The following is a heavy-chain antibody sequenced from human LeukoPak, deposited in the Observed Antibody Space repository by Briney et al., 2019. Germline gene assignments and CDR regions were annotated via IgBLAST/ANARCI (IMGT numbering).Heavy chain of an antibody. Sequence: GGSLRLSCAASGFTFSSYSMNWVRQAPGKGLEWVAVILYDGSNKYYADSVKGRFTISRDNSKNTLYLQMNSLRAEDTAVYYCAREKSRRGLSPYYFDYWGQGTLVTVSS. V-gene: IGHV3-30*03. CDR2: ILYDGSNK. CDR1: GFTFSSYS. J-gene: IGHJ4*01. D-gene: IGHD3-16*02. CDR3: AREKSRRGLSPYYFDY.